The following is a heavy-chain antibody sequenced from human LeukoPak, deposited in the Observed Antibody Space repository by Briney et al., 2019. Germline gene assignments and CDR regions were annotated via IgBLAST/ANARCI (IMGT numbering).Heavy chain of an antibody. D-gene: IGHD6-25*01. CDR1: GGSISSYY. J-gene: IGHJ4*02. CDR3: ARQEQRPSNSLDY. CDR2: IYTSGST. Sequence: PSETLSLTCTVSGGSISSYYWSWIRQPPGKGLEWIGYIYTSGSTNYNPSLKSRVTISVDTSKNQFSLKLSPVTAADTAVYYCARQEQRPSNSLDYWGQGTLVTVSS. V-gene: IGHV4-4*09.